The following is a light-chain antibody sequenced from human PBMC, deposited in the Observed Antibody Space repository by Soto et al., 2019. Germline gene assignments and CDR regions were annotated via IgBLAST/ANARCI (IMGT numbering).Light chain of an antibody. Sequence: EIVMTQSPATLSVSPGERATLSCRARQSVSSNLAWYQQKPGQAPRLVIYGASTRATGFPARFSGSGSGTEFTLTISSLQPEDFAVYYCQQYNNWPPYTFGQGTKLEIK. CDR1: QSVSSN. J-gene: IGKJ2*01. V-gene: IGKV3-15*01. CDR2: GAS. CDR3: QQYNNWPPYT.